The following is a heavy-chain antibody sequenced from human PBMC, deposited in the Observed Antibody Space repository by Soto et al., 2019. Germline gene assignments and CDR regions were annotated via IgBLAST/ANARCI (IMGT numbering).Heavy chain of an antibody. CDR3: AADYSGGTYPIDY. Sequence: EVQLVESGGGLVKAGESLRLSCVVSGFPFTSAWLHWVRQAPGKGLEWVARIKSKTSGETRDYAAPVKGRFTISRDDSENTVWLQMNSLKSEDSAVYYCAADYSGGTYPIDYWGQGRLVTVSS. CDR2: IKSKTSGETR. V-gene: IGHV3-15*07. J-gene: IGHJ4*02. D-gene: IGHD1-26*01. CDR1: GFPFTSAW.